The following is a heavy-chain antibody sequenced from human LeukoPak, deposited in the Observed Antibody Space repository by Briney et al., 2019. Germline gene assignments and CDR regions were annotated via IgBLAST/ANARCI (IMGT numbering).Heavy chain of an antibody. V-gene: IGHV4-61*02. CDR1: GASISSRDYY. CDR2: IWPDGGT. J-gene: IGHJ4*02. D-gene: IGHD3-22*01. CDR3: ARGTDSRGYQFGGFDS. Sequence: SETLSLTCTVSGASISSRDYYWSWIRQPAGKELEWIGRIWPDGGTGGAPTYKPSLRSRVTISLDTSKNQFSLRLSSMTAADTAVYYCARGTDSRGYQFGGFDSWGRGTLVTVSS.